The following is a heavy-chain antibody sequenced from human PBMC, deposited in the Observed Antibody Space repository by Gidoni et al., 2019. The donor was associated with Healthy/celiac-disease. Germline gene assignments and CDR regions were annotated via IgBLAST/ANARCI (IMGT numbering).Heavy chain of an antibody. J-gene: IGHJ4*02. V-gene: IGHV3-30*18. CDR3: AKVGGIAVAGGYFDY. Sequence: QVQLVESGGGVVQPGRSLRLSWAASGFPFSSYGMHWVRQAPGKGREWVAVISYDGSNKYYADSVKGRFTISRDNSKNTLYLQMNSLRAEDTAVYYCAKVGGIAVAGGYFDYWGQGTLVTVSS. D-gene: IGHD6-19*01. CDR1: GFPFSSYG. CDR2: ISYDGSNK.